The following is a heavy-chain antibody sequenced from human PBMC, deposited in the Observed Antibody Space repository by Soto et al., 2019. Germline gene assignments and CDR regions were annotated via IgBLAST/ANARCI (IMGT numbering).Heavy chain of an antibody. CDR3: ARDRTILPSNYYYYGMDV. J-gene: IGHJ6*02. Sequence: SVKVSCKASGGTFSSYAISWVRQAPGQGLERMGGITPIFGTANYAQKFQGRVTITADESTSTAYMELSSLRSEDTAVYYCARDRTILPSNYYYYGMDVWGQGTTVNV. CDR1: GGTFSSYA. D-gene: IGHD2-8*01. V-gene: IGHV1-69*13. CDR2: ITPIFGTA.